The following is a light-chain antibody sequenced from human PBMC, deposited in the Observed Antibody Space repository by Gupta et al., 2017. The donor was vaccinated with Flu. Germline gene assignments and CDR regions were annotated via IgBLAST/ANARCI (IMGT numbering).Light chain of an antibody. CDR1: SSNIGAGYV. V-gene: IGLV1-40*01. Sequence: QTVLTQPPSVSGAPGQRVTISCTGSSSNIGAGYVVHWYQQLPGAAPKLLIYRDNDRPSGVPDRFSGSKSGPSASLAITGLEPEDEADYYCQSYDSSLSGNVFGTGTKVTVL. CDR3: QSYDSSLSGNV. CDR2: RDN. J-gene: IGLJ1*01.